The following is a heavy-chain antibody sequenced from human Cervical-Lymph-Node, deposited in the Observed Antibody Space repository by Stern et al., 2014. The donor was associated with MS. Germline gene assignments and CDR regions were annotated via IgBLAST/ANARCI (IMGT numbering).Heavy chain of an antibody. D-gene: IGHD1-26*01. Sequence: QVQLQESGPGLVKPSETVSLTCTASGGSLTSKYWNWIRQPPGKGLEWIGYIYSDGNTNYNPSLKNRVTISLDTSTNQFSLSLTSVTAADTAVYYCARVTGRGTRQNWFDSWGQGTLLTVSS. CDR2: IYSDGNT. V-gene: IGHV4-59*01. J-gene: IGHJ5*01. CDR3: ARVTGRGTRQNWFDS. CDR1: GGSLTSKY.